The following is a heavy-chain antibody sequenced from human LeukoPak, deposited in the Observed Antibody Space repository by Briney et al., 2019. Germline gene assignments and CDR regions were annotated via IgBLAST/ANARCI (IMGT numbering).Heavy chain of an antibody. V-gene: IGHV4-59*08. D-gene: IGHD6-13*01. CDR1: GGSISSYY. Sequence: SETLSLTCTVSGGSISSYYWSWIRQPPGKGLEWIGYIYYSGSTNYNPSLKSRVTISVDTSRKHFSLKLRSVTAADTAVCYCARGKAAAGQAWFDPWGQGTLVTVSS. J-gene: IGHJ5*02. CDR3: ARGKAAAGQAWFDP. CDR2: IYYSGST.